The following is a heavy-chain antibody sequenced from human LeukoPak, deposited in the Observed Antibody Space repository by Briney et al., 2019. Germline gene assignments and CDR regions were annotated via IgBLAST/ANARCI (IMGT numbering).Heavy chain of an antibody. Sequence: GGSLRLSCAASGFTFSNYAMSWVRQAPGKGLEWVSVISGSGDSTYYADSVEGRFTISRDNSKNTLYLQMNSLRAEDTAVYYCAKDHIAARLRPEVDYWGQGTLVTVSS. J-gene: IGHJ4*02. CDR2: ISGSGDST. CDR3: AKDHIAARLRPEVDY. V-gene: IGHV3-23*01. CDR1: GFTFSNYA. D-gene: IGHD6-6*01.